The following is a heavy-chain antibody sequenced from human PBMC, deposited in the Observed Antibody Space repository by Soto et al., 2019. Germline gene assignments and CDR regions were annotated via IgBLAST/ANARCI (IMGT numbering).Heavy chain of an antibody. CDR3: ARAHYDFWSGYPIASDY. CDR2: IYYSGST. Sequence: LSLTCTVSGGSISSGDYYWSWIRQPPGKGLEWIGYIYYSGSTYYNPSLKSRVTISVDTSKNQFSLKLSSVTAADTAVYYCARAHYDFWSGYPIASDYWGQGTLVTVSS. V-gene: IGHV4-30-4*01. CDR1: GGSISSGDYY. J-gene: IGHJ4*02. D-gene: IGHD3-3*01.